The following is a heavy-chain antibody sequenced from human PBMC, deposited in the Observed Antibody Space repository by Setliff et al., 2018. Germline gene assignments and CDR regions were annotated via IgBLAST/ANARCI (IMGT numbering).Heavy chain of an antibody. J-gene: IGHJ6*03. Sequence: ASVKVSCKASGYTFTAFYIHWVRQAPGQGLEWMGRITPNSGDTNYAQKFQGRVTMTRDTSISTAYMDLGSLRSDDTAVYYCAREGVDSRSSTDYRYHMDVWGKGTTVTVSS. D-gene: IGHD3-22*01. V-gene: IGHV1-2*06. CDR3: AREGVDSRSSTDYRYHMDV. CDR2: ITPNSGDT. CDR1: GYTFTAFY.